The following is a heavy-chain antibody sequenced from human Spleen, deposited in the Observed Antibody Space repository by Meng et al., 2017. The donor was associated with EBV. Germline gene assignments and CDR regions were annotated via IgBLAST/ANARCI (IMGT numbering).Heavy chain of an antibody. V-gene: IGHV4-34*02. D-gene: IGHD6-6*01. CDR2: INPSGST. Sequence: QVQLQQWGAGLLKPSETLSLTCTVYGGSFSGYYWSWVRQPPGKGLEWIGEINPSGSTNYNPSLKSRVTISIDTSRNQFSLNLASVTAANTAVYYCARYIPARPKWYFDPWGRGTLVTVSS. CDR3: ARYIPARPKWYFDP. CDR1: GGSFSGYY. J-gene: IGHJ2*01.